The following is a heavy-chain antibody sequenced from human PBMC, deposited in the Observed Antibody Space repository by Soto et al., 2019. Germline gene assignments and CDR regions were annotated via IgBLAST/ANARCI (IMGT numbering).Heavy chain of an antibody. Sequence: PSETLSLTCTVSGGSISSGDYYWSWIRQPPGKGLEWIGYIYYSGSTYYNPSLKSRVTISVDTSKNQFSLKLSSVTAADTAVYYCARKGEGRRYNWNRVGDRAFDIWGQGTMVTVSS. CDR2: IYYSGST. V-gene: IGHV4-30-4*01. CDR3: ARKGEGRRYNWNRVGDRAFDI. J-gene: IGHJ3*02. CDR1: GGSISSGDYY. D-gene: IGHD1-20*01.